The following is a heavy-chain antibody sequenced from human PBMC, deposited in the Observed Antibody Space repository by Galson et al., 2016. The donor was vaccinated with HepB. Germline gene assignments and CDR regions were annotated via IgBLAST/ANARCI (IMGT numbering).Heavy chain of an antibody. J-gene: IGHJ3*01. CDR2: IKDSGST. CDR3: AREKVATGTTAFDV. Sequence: SETLSLTCAVYGGSFSDHSWSWIRQPPGKGLEWIGEIKDSGSTNYNPSLKSRVTISVDTSKHQLSLKLSSVTAADTAVYYCAREKVATGTTAFDVWGQGTMVTVSS. CDR1: GGSFSDHS. D-gene: IGHD1-7*01. V-gene: IGHV4-34*01.